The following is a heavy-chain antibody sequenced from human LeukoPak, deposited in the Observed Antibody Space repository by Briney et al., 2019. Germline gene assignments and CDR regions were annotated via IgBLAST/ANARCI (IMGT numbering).Heavy chain of an antibody. Sequence: SVKVSCKASGGTFSSYAISWVRQAPGQGLEWMGGIIPIFGTANYAQKFQGRVTITTDESTRTAYMELSSLRSEDTAVYYCARDRGAGSSWYGEGYYFDYWGQGTLVTVSS. CDR2: IIPIFGTA. J-gene: IGHJ4*02. D-gene: IGHD6-13*01. CDR3: ARDRGAGSSWYGEGYYFDY. CDR1: GGTFSSYA. V-gene: IGHV1-69*05.